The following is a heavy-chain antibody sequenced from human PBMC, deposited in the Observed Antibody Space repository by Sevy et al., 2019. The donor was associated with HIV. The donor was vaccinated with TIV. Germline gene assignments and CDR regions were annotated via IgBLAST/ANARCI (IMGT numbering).Heavy chain of an antibody. CDR3: ASHYYDTAGYYYPLDY. J-gene: IGHJ4*01. D-gene: IGHD3-22*01. V-gene: IGHV3-30*04. CDR2: ISDDGNNK. Sequence: GGSLRLSCTASGFTFSTYAMYWVRQAPGKGLEWVAVISDDGNNKDYVDSVKGRFTVSRDNSKNTLYLQMYSLRAEDTAVYYCASHYYDTAGYYYPLDYWGQGTLVTVSS. CDR1: GFTFSTYA.